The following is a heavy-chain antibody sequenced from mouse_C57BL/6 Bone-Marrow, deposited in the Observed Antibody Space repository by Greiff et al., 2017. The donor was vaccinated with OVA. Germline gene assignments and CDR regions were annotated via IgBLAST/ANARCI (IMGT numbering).Heavy chain of an antibody. CDR2: IRLKSDNYAT. V-gene: IGHV6-3*01. CDR3: TGTMVLGDY. D-gene: IGHD2-1*01. Sequence: EVKLVESGGGLVQPGGSMKLSCVASGFTFSNYWMNWVRQSPEKGLEWVAQIRLKSDNYATHYAESVKGRFTISRDDSKSSVYLQMNNLRAEDTGIYYCTGTMVLGDYWGQGTTLTVSS. CDR1: GFTFSNYW. J-gene: IGHJ2*01.